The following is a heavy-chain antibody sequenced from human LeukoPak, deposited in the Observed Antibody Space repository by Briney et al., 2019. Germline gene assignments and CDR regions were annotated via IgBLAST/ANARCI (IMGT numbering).Heavy chain of an antibody. CDR1: GYTFTSYD. CDR2: MNPNSGNT. Sequence: ASVKVSCKASGYTFTSYDINWVRQAPGQGLEWMGWMNPNSGNTDYAQKFQGRVTMTRNTSISTAYMELSSLRSEDTAVYYCASVVAATRVVYWGQGTLVTVSS. CDR3: ASVVAATRVVY. D-gene: IGHD2-15*01. J-gene: IGHJ4*02. V-gene: IGHV1-8*01.